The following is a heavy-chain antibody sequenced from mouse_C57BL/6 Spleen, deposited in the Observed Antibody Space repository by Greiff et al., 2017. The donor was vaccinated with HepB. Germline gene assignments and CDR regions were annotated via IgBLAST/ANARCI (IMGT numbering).Heavy chain of an antibody. Sequence: EVKLEESGGGLVQPGGSLSLSCAASGFTFTDYYMSWVRQPPGKALEWLGFIRNKANGYTTEYSASVKGRFTISRDNSQSILYLQMNARRAEDSATYYCARVYYSNYGGAMDYWGQGTSVTVSS. CDR2: IRNKANGYTT. CDR3: ARVYYSNYGGAMDY. J-gene: IGHJ4*01. D-gene: IGHD2-5*01. V-gene: IGHV7-3*01. CDR1: GFTFTDYY.